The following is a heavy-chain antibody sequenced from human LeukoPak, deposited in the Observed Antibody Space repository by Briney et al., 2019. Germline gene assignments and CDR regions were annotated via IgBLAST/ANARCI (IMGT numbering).Heavy chain of an antibody. D-gene: IGHD2-15*01. CDR2: IRYDGSDK. V-gene: IGHV3-30*02. J-gene: IGHJ4*02. CDR1: GFTFSSYW. Sequence: PGGSLRLSCAASGFTFSSYWMHWVRQAPGKGLEWVAFIRYDGSDKYYVDSVKGRFTISRDNFNNSLYLQMNSLRPEDTAIYYCAKARLPRYYFDYWGQGILVTVSS. CDR3: AKARLPRYYFDY.